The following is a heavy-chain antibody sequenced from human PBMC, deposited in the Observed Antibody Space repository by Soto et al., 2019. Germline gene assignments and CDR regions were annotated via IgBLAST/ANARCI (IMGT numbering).Heavy chain of an antibody. J-gene: IGHJ6*02. CDR2: IYPGDSDT. CDR1: GYSFTSYW. V-gene: IGHV5-51*01. CDR3: ARRSIAAADDYYYYGMDV. Sequence: PGESLKISGKGSGYSFTSYWIGWVRQMPGKGLEWMGIIYPGDSDTRYSPSFQGQVTISADKSISTAYLQWSSLKASDTAMYYCARRSIAAADDYYYYGMDVWGQGTTVTRLL. D-gene: IGHD6-13*01.